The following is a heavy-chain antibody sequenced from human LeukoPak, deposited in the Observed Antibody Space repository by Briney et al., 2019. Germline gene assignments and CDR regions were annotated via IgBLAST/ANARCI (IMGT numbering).Heavy chain of an antibody. V-gene: IGHV3-23*01. J-gene: IGHJ4*02. D-gene: IGHD3-10*01. CDR1: GFTFSTYA. CDR3: ARDGRFLMVRGVIIVPFDY. Sequence: PGGSLRLSCAASGFTFSTYAMSWVRQAPGKGLEWVSAISGSGGSTYYADSVKGRFTISRDNSKNTLYLQMNSLRAEDTAVYYCARDGRFLMVRGVIIVPFDYWGQGTLVTVSS. CDR2: ISGSGGST.